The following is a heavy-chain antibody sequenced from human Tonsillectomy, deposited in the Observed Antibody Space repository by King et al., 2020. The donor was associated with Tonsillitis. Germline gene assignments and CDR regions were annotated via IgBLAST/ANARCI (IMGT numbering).Heavy chain of an antibody. CDR3: ARLGGRVGEIWL. D-gene: IGHD3-10*01. CDR2: IYYTGST. V-gene: IGHV4-39*01. J-gene: IGHJ4*02. CDR1: GASISTSTYY. Sequence: QLQESGPGLVKPSETLSLTCTVSGASISTSTYYWGWIRQPPGKGLEWIGTIYYTGSTYYNPSLKSRITISVDTSKNQFSLKLNSVTAADTAIYYCARLGGRVGEIWLWGQGTLVTVSS.